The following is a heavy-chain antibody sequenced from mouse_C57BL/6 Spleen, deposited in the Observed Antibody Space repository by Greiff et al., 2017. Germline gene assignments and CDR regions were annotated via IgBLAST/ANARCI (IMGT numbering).Heavy chain of an antibody. V-gene: IGHV1-39*01. CDR3: ARVVITTVVATDYAMDY. CDR1: GYSFTDYN. J-gene: IGHJ4*01. D-gene: IGHD1-1*01. Sequence: EVQLQQSGPELVKPGASVKISCKASGYSFTDYNMNWVKQSNGKSLEWIGVINPNYGTTSYNQKFKGKATLTVDQSSSTAYMQLNSLTSEDSAVYYCARVVITTVVATDYAMDYWGQGTSVTVSS. CDR2: INPNYGTT.